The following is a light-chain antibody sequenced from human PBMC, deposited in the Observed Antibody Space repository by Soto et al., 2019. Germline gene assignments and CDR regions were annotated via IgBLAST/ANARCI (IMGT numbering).Light chain of an antibody. CDR1: QSISSY. V-gene: IGKV1-39*01. CDR2: AAS. Sequence: DIQMTKSPSSLSASVGDRVTITCRASQSISSYLNWYQQKPGKAPKLLIDAASSLQSGVPSRFSGSGSGTDFTLTISSLQPEDFATYYCQQSYSTPRTFGQGTKGEIK. J-gene: IGKJ1*01. CDR3: QQSYSTPRT.